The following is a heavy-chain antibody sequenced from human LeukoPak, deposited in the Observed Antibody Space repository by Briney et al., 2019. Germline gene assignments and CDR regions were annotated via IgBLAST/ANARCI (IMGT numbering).Heavy chain of an antibody. D-gene: IGHD3-10*01. Sequence: SETLSLTCAVYGGPFSGYYWRWIRQPPGKGLEWIGEINHSGSTNYNPSLKSRITISVGTSKNQFSLKLSSVTAADTAVYYGARVGPYGPPALGYWGQGTLVTVSS. CDR3: ARVGPYGPPALGY. CDR2: INHSGST. J-gene: IGHJ4*02. CDR1: GGPFSGYY. V-gene: IGHV4-34*01.